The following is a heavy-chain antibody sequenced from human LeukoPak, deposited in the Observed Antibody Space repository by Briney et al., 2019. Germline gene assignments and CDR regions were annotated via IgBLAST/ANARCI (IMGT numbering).Heavy chain of an antibody. CDR2: IYSGGST. CDR1: GFTVSSNY. D-gene: IGHD3-3*01. Sequence: GGSLRLSCAASGFTVSSNYMSWVRQAPGKGLEWVSVIYSGGSTYYVDSVKGRFTISRDNSKNTLYLQMNSLRAEDTAVYYCARDRSRITIFGVHNWFDPWGQGTLVTVSS. J-gene: IGHJ5*02. CDR3: ARDRSRITIFGVHNWFDP. V-gene: IGHV3-53*01.